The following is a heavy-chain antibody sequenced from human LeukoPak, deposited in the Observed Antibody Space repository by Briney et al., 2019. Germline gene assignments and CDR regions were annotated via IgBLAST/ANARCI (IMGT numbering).Heavy chain of an antibody. CDR2: IIPIFGIA. CDR1: GGTFSSYA. J-gene: IGHJ5*02. Sequence: GASVKVSCKASGGTFSSYAISWVRQAPGQGLEWMGRIIPIFGIANHAQKFQGRVTITADKSTSTAYMELSSLRSEDTAVYYCARNIAVAGTEWFDPWGQGTLVTVSS. CDR3: ARNIAVAGTEWFDP. V-gene: IGHV1-69*04. D-gene: IGHD6-19*01.